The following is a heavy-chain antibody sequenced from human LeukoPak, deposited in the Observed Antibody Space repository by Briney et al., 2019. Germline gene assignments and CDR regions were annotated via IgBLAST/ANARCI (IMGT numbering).Heavy chain of an antibody. CDR3: ARERSGSYSAYYYYYGMDV. J-gene: IGHJ6*02. V-gene: IGHV3-33*01. CDR2: IWYDGSNK. CDR1: GFTFSSYG. D-gene: IGHD1-26*01. Sequence: GGSLRLSCAASGFTFSSYGMHWVRQAPGKGLEWVAVIWYDGSNKYYADSVKGRFIISRDNSKNTLYLQMNSLRAEDTAVYYCARERSGSYSAYYYYYGMDVWGQGTTVTVSS.